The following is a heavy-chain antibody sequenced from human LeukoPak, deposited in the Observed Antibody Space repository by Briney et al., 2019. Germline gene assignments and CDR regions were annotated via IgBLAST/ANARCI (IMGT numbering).Heavy chain of an antibody. Sequence: PGGSLRLSCVGSGFTFRSHGMSWVRQAPEKGLEFVSGIYEDGGTTYYADSVKGRFSISRDNSKNTLYLQMDSLRGEDTAVYYCAKDFRIGYSAHFDYWGQGALVTVSS. V-gene: IGHV3-23*01. CDR3: AKDFRIGYSAHFDY. D-gene: IGHD2-21*01. CDR2: IYEDGGTT. CDR1: GFTFRSHG. J-gene: IGHJ4*02.